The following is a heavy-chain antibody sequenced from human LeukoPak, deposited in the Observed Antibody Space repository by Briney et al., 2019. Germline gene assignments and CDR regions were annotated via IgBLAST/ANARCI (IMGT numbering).Heavy chain of an antibody. CDR3: ARGVVVVTAIPFDY. Sequence: QKFQGRVTMTTDTSTSTAYMELRSLRSDDTAVNYCARGVVVVTAIPFDYWGQGTLVTVSS. D-gene: IGHD2-21*02. V-gene: IGHV1-18*01. J-gene: IGHJ4*02.